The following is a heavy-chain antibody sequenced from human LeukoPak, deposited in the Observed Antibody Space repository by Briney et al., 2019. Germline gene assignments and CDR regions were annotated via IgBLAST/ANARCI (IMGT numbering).Heavy chain of an antibody. CDR2: TNPNSGGT. J-gene: IGHJ4*02. Sequence: ASVKVSCKASGYTFTGYYMHWVRQAPGQGLEWMGWTNPNSGGTNYAQKFQGRVTMTRDTSISTAYMELSRLRSDDTAVYYCARLYSSGLTGGIEYWGQGTLVTVSS. V-gene: IGHV1-2*02. CDR3: ARLYSSGLTGGIEY. CDR1: GYTFTGYY. D-gene: IGHD6-19*01.